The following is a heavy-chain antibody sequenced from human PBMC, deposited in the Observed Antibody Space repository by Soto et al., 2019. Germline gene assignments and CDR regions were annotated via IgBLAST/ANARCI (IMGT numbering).Heavy chain of an antibody. J-gene: IGHJ4*02. CDR1: GFSLSTSGVG. D-gene: IGHD3-10*01. Sequence: QITLKESGPTLVNPTQTLTLTCTFSGFSLSTSGVGVGWIRQPPGKALEWLALIYWNDDKRYSPSLKSRLTITKDTSKNQVVLTMTNMDPVDTATYYCARFPPGEYYFDYWGQGTLVTVSS. V-gene: IGHV2-5*01. CDR2: IYWNDDK. CDR3: ARFPPGEYYFDY.